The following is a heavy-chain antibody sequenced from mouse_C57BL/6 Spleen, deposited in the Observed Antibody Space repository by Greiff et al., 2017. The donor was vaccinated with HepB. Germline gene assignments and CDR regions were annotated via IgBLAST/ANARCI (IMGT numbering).Heavy chain of an antibody. CDR2: INPGSGGT. D-gene: IGHD1-1*01. CDR3: AGGSMVDY. J-gene: IGHJ4*01. Sequence: VQLQQSGAELVRPGTSVKVSCKASGYAFTNYLIEWVKQRPGQGLEWIGVINPGSGGTNYNEQFKGKATLTADKSSSTDYMQLSSLTSEDSAVYFCAGGSMVDYWGQGTSVTVSS. CDR1: GYAFTNYL. V-gene: IGHV1-54*01.